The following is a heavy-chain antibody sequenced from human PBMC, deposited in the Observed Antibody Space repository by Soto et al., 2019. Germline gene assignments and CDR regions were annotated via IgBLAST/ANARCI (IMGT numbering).Heavy chain of an antibody. CDR1: GFTFSSYW. J-gene: IGHJ6*03. Sequence: GGSLRLSCAASGFTFSSYWMHWVRQAPGKGLVWVSRINSDGSSTSYADSVKGRFTISRDNAKNTLYLQMNSLRAEDTAVYYCARTRLYCSSTSCYPHDYHYYMDVWGKGTTVTVSS. V-gene: IGHV3-74*01. CDR2: INSDGSST. D-gene: IGHD2-2*01. CDR3: ARTRLYCSSTSCYPHDYHYYMDV.